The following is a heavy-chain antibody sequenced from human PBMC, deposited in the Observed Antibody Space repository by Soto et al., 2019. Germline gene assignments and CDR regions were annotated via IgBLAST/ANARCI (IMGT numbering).Heavy chain of an antibody. D-gene: IGHD2-2*01. CDR2: IYHSGTT. CDR1: GYSISSGYY. V-gene: IGHV4-38-2*01. J-gene: IGHJ6*02. CDR3: ARVRCSSTSCSMHYYYGMDV. Sequence: ETLSLTCAVSGYSISSGYYWGWMRQPPGKGLEWIGIIYHSGTTYYNPSLKGRVTISVDTSKKQFSLKLSSVTAADTAVYYCARVRCSSTSCSMHYYYGMDVWGQGTTVTRLL.